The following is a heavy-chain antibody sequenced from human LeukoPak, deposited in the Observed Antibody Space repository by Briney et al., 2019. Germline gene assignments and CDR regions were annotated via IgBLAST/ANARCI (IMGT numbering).Heavy chain of an antibody. Sequence: ASVKVSCKPSGYTFTDYYIHWVRQPPGQGREWMGWINPNSGGTNYAQKFQGRVTITRDTSLSTAYMELSRLRSDDTAVYYCARGFSGIAVAGTSDYYGIDVWGQGTTVTVSS. CDR2: INPNSGGT. J-gene: IGHJ6*02. CDR1: GYTFTDYY. CDR3: ARGFSGIAVAGTSDYYGIDV. D-gene: IGHD6-19*01. V-gene: IGHV1-2*02.